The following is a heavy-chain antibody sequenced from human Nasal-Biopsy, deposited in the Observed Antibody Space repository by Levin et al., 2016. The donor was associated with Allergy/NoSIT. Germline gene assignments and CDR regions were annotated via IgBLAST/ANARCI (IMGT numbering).Heavy chain of an antibody. CDR2: MNPNSGNT. CDR3: AKESTRPRGSRYYSCGMDV. J-gene: IGHJ6*02. V-gene: IGHV1-8*02. D-gene: IGHD1-26*01. Sequence: ASVKVSCKASGFTFTFGDYYINWVRQATGQGLEWMGWMNPNSGNTGYAQGFQGRVTMTRNTSISTAYMELSSLRSEDTAVYYCAKESTRPRGSRYYSCGMDVWGQGTTVTVSS. CDR1: GFTFTFGDYY.